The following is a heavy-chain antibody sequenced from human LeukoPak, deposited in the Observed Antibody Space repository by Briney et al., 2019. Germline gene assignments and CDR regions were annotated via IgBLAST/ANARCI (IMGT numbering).Heavy chain of an antibody. D-gene: IGHD3-3*01. CDR1: GFTFSSYG. CDR3: AKTPLRFLELFYYYGMDV. J-gene: IGHJ6*02. V-gene: IGHV3-30*18. Sequence: GGSLRLSCAASGFTFSSYGMHWVRQAPGKGLEWVAVISYDGSNKYYADSVKGRFTIARDNSKNTLYLQMNSLRVEDTAVYYCAKTPLRFLELFYYYGMDVWGQGTTVTVSS. CDR2: ISYDGSNK.